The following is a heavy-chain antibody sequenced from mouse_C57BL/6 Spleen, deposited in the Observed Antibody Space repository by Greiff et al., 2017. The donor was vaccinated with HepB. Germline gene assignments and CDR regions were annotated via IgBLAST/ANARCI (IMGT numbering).Heavy chain of an antibody. V-gene: IGHV1-50*01. CDR2: IDPSDSYT. CDR3: ARGDYGNYGFAY. D-gene: IGHD2-1*01. Sequence: VQLQQPGAELVKPGASVKLSCKASGYTFTSYWMQWVKQRPGQGLEWIGEIDPSDSYTNSNQKFKGKATLTVDTSSSTAYMQLSSLTSEDSAVYYCARGDYGNYGFAYWGQGTLVTVSA. CDR1: GYTFTSYW. J-gene: IGHJ3*01.